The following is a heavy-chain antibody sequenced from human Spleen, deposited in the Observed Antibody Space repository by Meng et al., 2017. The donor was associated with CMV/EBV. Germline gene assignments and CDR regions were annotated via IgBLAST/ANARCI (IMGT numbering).Heavy chain of an antibody. D-gene: IGHD3-9*01. Sequence: QGQLVQSGAEVKKPGASLKVSCKASGYTFTSYYMHWVRQAPGQGLEWMGIINPSGGSTSYAQKFQGRVTMTRDTSTSTVYMELSSLRSEDTAVYYCARDRDILTDRNWFDPWGQGTLVTVSS. CDR1: GYTFTSYY. CDR3: ARDRDILTDRNWFDP. CDR2: INPSGGST. V-gene: IGHV1-46*01. J-gene: IGHJ5*02.